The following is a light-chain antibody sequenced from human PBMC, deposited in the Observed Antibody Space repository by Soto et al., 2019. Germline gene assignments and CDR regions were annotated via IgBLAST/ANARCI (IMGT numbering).Light chain of an antibody. V-gene: IGKV1-5*01. Sequence: DIQMTQSPSTLSASVGGRVAITCRASESITNRLAWYQLKPGKAPKVLIYDALNLESGVPSRFSGSGYGTEFTLTIRSLQPDDFATYCCQHYGGMWTFGQGTKVDIK. CDR2: DAL. CDR1: ESITNR. J-gene: IGKJ1*01. CDR3: QHYGGMWT.